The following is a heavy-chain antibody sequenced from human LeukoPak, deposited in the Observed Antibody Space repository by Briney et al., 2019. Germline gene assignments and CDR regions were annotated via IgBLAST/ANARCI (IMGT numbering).Heavy chain of an antibody. CDR3: AKGIAARLYYYGMDV. V-gene: IGHV3-7*03. CDR2: IKQDGSKK. CDR1: GFTFSSYA. Sequence: GGSLRLSCAASGFTFSSYAMSWVRQAPGKGLEWVANIKQDGSKKSYVDSVKGRFTISRDNAKNSLYLQMNSLRAEDTALYYCAKGIAARLYYYGMDVWGQGTTVTVSS. D-gene: IGHD6-6*01. J-gene: IGHJ6*02.